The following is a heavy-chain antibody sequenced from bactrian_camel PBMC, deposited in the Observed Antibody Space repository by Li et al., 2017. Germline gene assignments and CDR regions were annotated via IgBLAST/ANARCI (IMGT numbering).Heavy chain of an antibody. CDR1: GYTLPMN. CDR2: IDTGDGST. V-gene: IGHV3S54*01. J-gene: IGHJ4*01. CDR3: AAARQGCVGALATFEYDY. D-gene: IGHD5*01. Sequence: HVQLVESGGGSVQAGGSLRLSCVASGYTLPMNMAWFRQAPGKQREGVAAIDTGDGSTYYLNSVEGRFTISHDNAKNTLYLQMNSLTPEDSGTYYCAAARQGCVGALATFEYDYWGQGTQVTVS.